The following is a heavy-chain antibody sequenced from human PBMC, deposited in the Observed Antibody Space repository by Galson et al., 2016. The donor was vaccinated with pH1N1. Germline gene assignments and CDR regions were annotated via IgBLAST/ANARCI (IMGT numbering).Heavy chain of an antibody. D-gene: IGHD7-27*01. J-gene: IGHJ4*02. CDR1: GFTFSSFW. Sequence: SLRLSCAASGFTFSSFWLHWVRQVPGKRLVWVSRIRTEGSSVSYADSVNGRFTISSDNARSTRYLEMNSLTAEDTATYSWARVRLILPGDPTGYFALWGQGALVTVSS. CDR3: ARVRLILPGDPTGYFAL. V-gene: IGHV3-74*01. CDR2: IRTEGSSV.